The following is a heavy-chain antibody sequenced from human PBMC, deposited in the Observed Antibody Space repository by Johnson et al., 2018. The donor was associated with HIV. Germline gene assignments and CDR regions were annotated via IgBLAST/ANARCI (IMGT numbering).Heavy chain of an antibody. CDR3: ARELSYGDIVLVSAFDI. CDR2: ISYDGSNK. D-gene: IGHD2-8*02. V-gene: IGHV3-30*04. Sequence: QVQLVESGGGVVQPGRSLRLSCAASGFTFSSYAMHWVRQAPGKGLEWVAVISYDGSNKYYADSVKGRFTISRDNAKNSLYLQMNSLRAEDTALYYCARELSYGDIVLVSAFDIWGQGTMVTVSS. CDR1: GFTFSSYA. J-gene: IGHJ3*02.